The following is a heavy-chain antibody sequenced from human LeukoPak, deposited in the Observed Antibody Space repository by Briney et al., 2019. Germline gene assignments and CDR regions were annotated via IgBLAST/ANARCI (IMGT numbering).Heavy chain of an antibody. CDR2: ISYDGSKK. J-gene: IGHJ4*02. Sequence: PGGSLRLSCAASGFTFSSYGMHWVRQAPGKGLEWVAVISYDGSKKYYADSVKGRFTISRDSSKNTLYLQMDSLRAEDTAVYYCAKTERAGSPTSHFDCWGQGTLVTVSS. V-gene: IGHV3-30*18. D-gene: IGHD6-19*01. CDR1: GFTFSSYG. CDR3: AKTERAGSPTSHFDC.